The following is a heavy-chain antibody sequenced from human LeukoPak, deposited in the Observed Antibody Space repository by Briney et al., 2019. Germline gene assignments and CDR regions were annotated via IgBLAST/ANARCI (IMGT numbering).Heavy chain of an antibody. Sequence: ASVKVSCKASGGTFSSYAISWVRQAPGQGLEWMGRIIPILGIANYAQKFQGRVTITADKSTSTAYMELSSLRSEDTAVYYCARDLGYCSSTSCYIESYWGQGTLVTVSS. V-gene: IGHV1-69*04. CDR3: ARDLGYCSSTSCYIESY. J-gene: IGHJ4*02. CDR1: GGTFSSYA. CDR2: IIPILGIA. D-gene: IGHD2-2*02.